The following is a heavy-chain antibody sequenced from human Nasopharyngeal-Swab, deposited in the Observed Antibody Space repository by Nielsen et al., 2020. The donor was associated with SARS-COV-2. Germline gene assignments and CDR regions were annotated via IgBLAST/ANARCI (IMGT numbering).Heavy chain of an antibody. CDR3: VGSGWYGDYHYYYGMDV. V-gene: IGHV4-39*07. D-gene: IGHD6-13*01. CDR1: GGSISSSSYY. J-gene: IGHJ6*02. CDR2: IYYSGST. Sequence: SETLSLTCTVSGGSISSSSYYWGWIRQPPGKGLEWIGSIYYSGSTYYNPSLKSRVTISVDTSKNQFSLKLSSVTAADTAVYYCVGSGWYGDYHYYYGMDVWGQGTTVTVSS.